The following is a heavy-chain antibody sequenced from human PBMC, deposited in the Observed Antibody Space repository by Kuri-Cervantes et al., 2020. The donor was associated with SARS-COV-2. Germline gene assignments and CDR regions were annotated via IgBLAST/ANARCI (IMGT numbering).Heavy chain of an antibody. D-gene: IGHD3-9*01. CDR2: IIPLLGIA. CDR1: GGTFSSYA. J-gene: IGHJ3*02. Sequence: SVKVSCKASGGTFSSYAFSWVRQAPGQGLEWMGGIIPLLGIANYAQKFLGRVTITADKPMSTAYMELSSLRSEDTAVYYCARDWAHYDILTGHDAFDIWGQGTMVTVSS. CDR3: ARDWAHYDILTGHDAFDI. V-gene: IGHV1-69*10.